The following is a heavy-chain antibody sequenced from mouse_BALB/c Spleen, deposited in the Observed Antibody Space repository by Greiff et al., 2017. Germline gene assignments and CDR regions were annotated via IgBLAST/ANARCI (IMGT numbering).Heavy chain of an antibody. CDR2: IWTGGGT. CDR3: VRENDYGGFAY. V-gene: IGHV2-9-2*01. Sequence: VQLMESGPGLVAPSQSLSITCTVSGFSLTSYDISWIRQPPGKGLEWLGVIWTGGGTNYNSAFMSRLSISKDNSKSQVFLKMNSLQTDDTAIYYCVRENDYGGFAYWGQGTLVTVSA. CDR1: GFSLTSYD. J-gene: IGHJ3*01. D-gene: IGHD2-4*01.